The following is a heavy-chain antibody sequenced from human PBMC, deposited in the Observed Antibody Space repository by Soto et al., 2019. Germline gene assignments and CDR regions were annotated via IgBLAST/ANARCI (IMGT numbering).Heavy chain of an antibody. D-gene: IGHD2-2*01. CDR3: ATRRSSTSCYPCYYYGMDV. Sequence: QVQLVQSGAEVKKPGSSVKVSCKASGGTFSSYAISWVRQAPGQGLEWMGGIIPIFGTANYAQKFQGRVTITADKSTSRAYMELSSLRSEDTAVYYCATRRSSTSCYPCYYYGMDVWGQGTTVTVSS. J-gene: IGHJ6*02. V-gene: IGHV1-69*06. CDR1: GGTFSSYA. CDR2: IIPIFGTA.